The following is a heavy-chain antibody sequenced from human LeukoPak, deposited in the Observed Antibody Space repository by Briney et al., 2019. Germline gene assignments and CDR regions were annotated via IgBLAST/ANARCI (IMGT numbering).Heavy chain of an antibody. D-gene: IGHD1-26*01. Sequence: PSETLSLTCTVSGRSISSYYWGWVRQPPGKGLEWIDRIYTTGTTHYNPSLKSRVTMSVDTSTNQFSLNLRSMTAADTAVYYCGRQGYTASYYFLDYWSQGTLVTVS. CDR3: GRQGYTASYYFLDY. J-gene: IGHJ4*02. V-gene: IGHV4-4*07. CDR2: IYTTGTT. CDR1: GRSISSYY.